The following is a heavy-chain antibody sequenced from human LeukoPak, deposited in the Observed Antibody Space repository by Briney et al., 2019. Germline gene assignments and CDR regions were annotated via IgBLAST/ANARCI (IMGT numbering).Heavy chain of an antibody. D-gene: IGHD4-23*01. CDR1: GFTFSSHA. CDR3: AKAQVVTPGGPVDY. CDR2: ISGSGAST. Sequence: GGSLRLSCAASGFTFSSHAISWVRHAPGKGMEWVSAISGSGASTYYADSVKGPFTIPRDNSKNSLYLQMNSLRAEDPAVYYCAKAQVVTPGGPVDYWGQGTLVTVSS. V-gene: IGHV3-23*01. J-gene: IGHJ4*02.